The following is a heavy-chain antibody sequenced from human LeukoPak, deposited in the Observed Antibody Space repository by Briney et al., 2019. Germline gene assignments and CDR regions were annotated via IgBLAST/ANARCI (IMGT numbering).Heavy chain of an antibody. J-gene: IGHJ4*02. V-gene: IGHV3-23*01. D-gene: IGHD1-26*01. CDR3: VTRSSGSYRYLDY. CDR1: GFTFSSYA. CDR2: ISGSGGST. Sequence: PGGSLRLSCAASGFTFSSYAMSWVRQAPGKGLEWVSAISGSGGSTYYADSVKGRFTISRDNSKNTLYLQMNSLRAEDTAVYYCVTRSSGSYRYLDYWGQGTLVTVSS.